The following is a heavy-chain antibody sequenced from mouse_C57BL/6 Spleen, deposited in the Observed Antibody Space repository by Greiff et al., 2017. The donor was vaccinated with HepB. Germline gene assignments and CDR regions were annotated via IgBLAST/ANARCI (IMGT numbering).Heavy chain of an antibody. CDR3: ARGDHLRDYFDY. Sequence: VKLVESGAELMKSGASVKLSCKATGYTFTGYWIEWVKQRPGHGLEWIGEILPGRGSTNYNEKFKGKATFTADTSSNTAYMQLSSLTTEDSAIYYCARGDHLRDYFDYWGQGTTLTVSS. CDR1: GYTFTGYW. CDR2: ILPGRGST. J-gene: IGHJ2*01. V-gene: IGHV1-9*01. D-gene: IGHD5-5*01.